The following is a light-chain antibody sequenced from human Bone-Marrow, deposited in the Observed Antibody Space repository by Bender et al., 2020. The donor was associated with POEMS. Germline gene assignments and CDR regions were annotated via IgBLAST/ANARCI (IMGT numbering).Light chain of an antibody. Sequence: SYEVTQPPSVSVSPGQTASITCSGDDLGDKYVAWYQQKPGQSPVLVIYQDTKRPSGIPERFSGSNSGNTATLTISGTQAMDEADYYRQAWDTYSVIFGGGTKLTV. CDR1: DLGDKY. J-gene: IGLJ2*01. CDR3: QAWDTYSVI. CDR2: QDT. V-gene: IGLV3-1*01.